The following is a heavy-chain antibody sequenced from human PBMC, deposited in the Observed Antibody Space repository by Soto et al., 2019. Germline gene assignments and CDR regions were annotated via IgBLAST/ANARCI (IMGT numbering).Heavy chain of an antibody. CDR3: ARDPSDIVATGGGFDP. CDR1: GGTFSSYA. D-gene: IGHD5-12*01. V-gene: IGHV1-69*13. Sequence: SVKVSCKASGGTFSSYAISWVRQAPGQGLEWMGGIIPIFGTANYAQKFQGRVTITADESTSTAYMELSSLRSEDTAVYYCARDPSDIVATGGGFDPWGQGTLVTVSS. CDR2: IIPIFGTA. J-gene: IGHJ5*02.